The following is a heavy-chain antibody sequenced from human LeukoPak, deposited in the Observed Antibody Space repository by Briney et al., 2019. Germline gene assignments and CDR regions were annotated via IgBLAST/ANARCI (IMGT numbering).Heavy chain of an antibody. J-gene: IGHJ6*03. V-gene: IGHV4-59*01. D-gene: IGHD1-1*01. Sequence: SETLSLTCTVSGDSLTSYYWSWIRQPPGKGLEWIGYVYYTGKTDFNPSLKSRVTISVDTSKNQFSLRLNSVTTADTAVYYCARVQLGGYYYYMDVWGKGTTVTISS. CDR1: GDSLTSYY. CDR2: VYYTGKT. CDR3: ARVQLGGYYYYMDV.